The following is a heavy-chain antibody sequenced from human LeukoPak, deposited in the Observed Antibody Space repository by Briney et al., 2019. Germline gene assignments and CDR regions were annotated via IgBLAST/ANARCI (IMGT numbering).Heavy chain of an antibody. J-gene: IGHJ5*02. Sequence: ASVKVSCKASGYTFTSYAMNWVRQAPGQGLEWMGWINTNTGNPTYAQGFTGRFVFSLDTSVSTAYLQISSLKAEDTAVYYCARNVAVAGTPRDNWFDPWGQGTLVTVSS. CDR2: INTNTGNP. CDR1: GYTFTSYA. CDR3: ARNVAVAGTPRDNWFDP. V-gene: IGHV7-4-1*02. D-gene: IGHD6-19*01.